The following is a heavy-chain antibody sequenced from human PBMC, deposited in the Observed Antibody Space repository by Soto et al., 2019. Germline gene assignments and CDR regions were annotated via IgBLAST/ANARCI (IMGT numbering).Heavy chain of an antibody. J-gene: IGHJ6*02. V-gene: IGHV3-73*01. D-gene: IGHD1-7*01. CDR3: TTQGTAWGMDV. Sequence: EVPLVESGGGLVQPGGSLKLSCAASGFTFSGSAMHWVRQASGKGLEWVGRIRSKANTYATAYGASMKGRFTISRDDSKNTAYLQMNSLKTEDTAVYYCTTQGTAWGMDVWGQGTTVTVSS. CDR2: IRSKANTYAT. CDR1: GFTFSGSA.